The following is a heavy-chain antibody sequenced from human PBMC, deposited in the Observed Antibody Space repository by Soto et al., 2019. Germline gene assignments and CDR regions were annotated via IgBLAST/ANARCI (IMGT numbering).Heavy chain of an antibody. CDR1: GYSFTSYW. V-gene: IGHV5-51*01. J-gene: IGHJ5*02. D-gene: IGHD2-15*01. CDR2: IYPGDSDT. Sequence: PGESLKISSKGSGYSFTSYWIGWVRQMPGKGLEWMGIIYPGDSDTRYSPSFQGQVTISADKSISTAYLQWSSLKASDTAMYYCARSRDIVVSGGWFDPWGQGTLVTVSS. CDR3: ARSRDIVVSGGWFDP.